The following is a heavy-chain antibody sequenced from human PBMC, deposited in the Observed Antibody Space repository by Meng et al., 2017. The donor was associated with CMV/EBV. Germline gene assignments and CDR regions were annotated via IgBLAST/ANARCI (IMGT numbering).Heavy chain of an antibody. CDR2: IYSGGST. V-gene: IGHV3-66*02. CDR1: GFTVSSNY. D-gene: IGHD2-2*01. J-gene: IGHJ4*02. Sequence: GGPLRLSCAASGFTVSSNYMSWVRQAPGKGLECVSVIYSGGSTYYADSVKGRFTFSRDNSKNTLYLQMNSLRAEDTAVYYCARDKGYCSSTSCYRNFDYWGQGTLVTVS. CDR3: ARDKGYCSSTSCYRNFDY.